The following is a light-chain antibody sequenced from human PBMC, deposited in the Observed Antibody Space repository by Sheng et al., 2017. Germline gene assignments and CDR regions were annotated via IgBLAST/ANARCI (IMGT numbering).Light chain of an antibody. CDR2: SAS. V-gene: IGKV3-11*01. CDR1: QTISTY. Sequence: VLTQSPATLSLSPGDTATLSCRASQTISTYLAWYQQKPGQAPRLLVYSASNRATGVPDRFSGSGSGTDFTLTISGVEPEDFAKYYCQQRSNWLSTFGGGTKVEIK. J-gene: IGKJ4*01. CDR3: QQRSNWLST.